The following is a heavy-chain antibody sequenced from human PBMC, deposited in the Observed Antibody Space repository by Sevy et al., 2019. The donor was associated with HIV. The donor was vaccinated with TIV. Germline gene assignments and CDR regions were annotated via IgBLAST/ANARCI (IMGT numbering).Heavy chain of an antibody. D-gene: IGHD2-15*01. V-gene: IGHV3-53*01. Sequence: GGSLRLSCAASGFSISNNYTAWVRQAPGKGLEWVSVMYSGGSPYYADSVKGRFALSRDMSKNTVYLQMNSLRAEDTAVYYCARGYCGGGRCTAFDPWGQGTLVTVSS. J-gene: IGHJ5*02. CDR1: GFSISNNY. CDR2: MYSGGSP. CDR3: ARGYCGGGRCTAFDP.